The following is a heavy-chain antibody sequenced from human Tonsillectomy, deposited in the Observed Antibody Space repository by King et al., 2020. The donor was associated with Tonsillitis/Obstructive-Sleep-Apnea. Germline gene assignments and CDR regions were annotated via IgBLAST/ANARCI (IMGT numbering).Heavy chain of an antibody. CDR3: ARDGNVVVVVAATLSHYYYMDV. CDR2: INPSGGST. CDR1: GYTFTSYY. Sequence: VQLVESGAEVKKPGASVKVSCKASGYTFTSYYMHWVRQAPGQGLEWMGIINPSGGSTSYAQKFQGRVTMTRETSTSTVYMVLRSLGSEDTAVYYCARDGNVVVVVAATLSHYYYMDVWGKGTTVTVSS. J-gene: IGHJ6*03. D-gene: IGHD2-15*01. V-gene: IGHV1-46*01.